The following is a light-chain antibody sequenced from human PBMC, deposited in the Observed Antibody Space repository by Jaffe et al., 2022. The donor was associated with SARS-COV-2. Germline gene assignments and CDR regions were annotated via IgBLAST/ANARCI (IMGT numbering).Light chain of an antibody. J-gene: IGKJ1*01. CDR2: AAS. CDR1: QSISTY. CDR3: QQSDSIPRT. Sequence: DIQMTQSPSSLSASVGDRVTITCRASQSISTYLNWYQQKPGKAPKLLIYAASSLQSGVPSRFSGSGSGTDFTLTISSLQREDFATYYCQQSDSIPRTFGQGTKVEIQ. V-gene: IGKV1-39*01.